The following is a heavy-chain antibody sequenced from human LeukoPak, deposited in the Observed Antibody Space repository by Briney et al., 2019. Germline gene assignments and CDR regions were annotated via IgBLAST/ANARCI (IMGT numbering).Heavy chain of an antibody. J-gene: IGHJ3*02. CDR1: GYSISSSNW. V-gene: IGHV4-28*01. D-gene: IGHD4-17*01. CDR3: ARKYGDYNDAFDI. CDR2: IYYSGST. Sequence: PSETQSLTCAVSGYSISSSNWWGWIRQPPGKGLEWIGYIYYSGSTYYNPSLKSRVTMSVDTSKNQFSLKLSSVTAVDTAVYYCARKYGDYNDAFDIWGQGTMVTVSS.